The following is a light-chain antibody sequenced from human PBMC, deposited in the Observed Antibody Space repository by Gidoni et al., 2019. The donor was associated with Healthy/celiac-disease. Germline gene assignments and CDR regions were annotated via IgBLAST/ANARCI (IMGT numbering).Light chain of an antibody. V-gene: IGKV4-1*01. CDR1: QSVLYSSNNKNY. CDR3: QQYYSTELT. Sequence: DIVMTPSPDSLAVSLGERATINCKSSQSVLYSSNNKNYLAWYQQKPGQPPKLLIYWASTRESGVPDRFSGSGSGTDFTLTISSLQAEDVAVYYCQQYYSTELTFGGGTKVEIK. CDR2: WAS. J-gene: IGKJ4*01.